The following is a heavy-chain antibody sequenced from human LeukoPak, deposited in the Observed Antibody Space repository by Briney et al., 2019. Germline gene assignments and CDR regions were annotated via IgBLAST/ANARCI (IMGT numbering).Heavy chain of an antibody. Sequence: GGSLRLSCAASGFTFSSYAMSLVRQAPGKGLEWVSAISGSGGSTYYADSVKGRFTISRDNSKNTLYLQMNSLRAEDTAVYYCAKLRDILTGYFKTTHFDYWGQGTLVTVSS. V-gene: IGHV3-23*01. D-gene: IGHD3-9*01. CDR1: GFTFSSYA. CDR3: AKLRDILTGYFKTTHFDY. CDR2: ISGSGGST. J-gene: IGHJ4*02.